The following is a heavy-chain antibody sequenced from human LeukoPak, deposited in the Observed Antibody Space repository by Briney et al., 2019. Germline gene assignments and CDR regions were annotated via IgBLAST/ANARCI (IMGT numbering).Heavy chain of an antibody. V-gene: IGHV3-11*04. CDR1: GFTFSDYY. J-gene: IGHJ6*03. CDR3: ARYGSGSYYSGDYYYYYMDV. D-gene: IGHD3-10*01. Sequence: GGSLRLSCAASGFTFSDYYMSWIRQAPGKRLEWASYISSSGSTIYYADSVKGRFTISRDNAKNSLYLQMNSLRAEDTAVYYCARYGSGSYYSGDYYYYYMDVWGKGTTVTVSS. CDR2: ISSSGSTI.